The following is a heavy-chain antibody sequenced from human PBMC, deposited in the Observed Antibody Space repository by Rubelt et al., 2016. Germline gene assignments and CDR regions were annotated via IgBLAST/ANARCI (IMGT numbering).Heavy chain of an antibody. Sequence: VKVPGESLKISCKGSGYSFTSNWIGWVRQMPGKGLEWMGIIYPGDSDTRYSPSFQGQVTISADKSISTAYLQWSSLKGSDTAMYYCASNRLGGTSGYGMDVWGQGTTVTVS. V-gene: IGHV5-51*01. J-gene: IGHJ6*02. CDR1: GYSFTSNW. CDR3: ASNRLGGTSGYGMDV. D-gene: IGHD1-26*01. CDR2: IYPGDSDT.